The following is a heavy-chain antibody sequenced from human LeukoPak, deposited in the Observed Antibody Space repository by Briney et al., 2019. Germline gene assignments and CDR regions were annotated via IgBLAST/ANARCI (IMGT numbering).Heavy chain of an antibody. Sequence: PSQTLSLTCTVSGGSISSGDYYWSWIRQPPGKGLEWIGYIYYSGSTNYNPSLKSRITISIDTSKNQFSLKLSSVTAADTAVYYCARAMTGTYYYYYGMDVWGQGTTVTVSS. J-gene: IGHJ6*02. CDR3: ARAMTGTYYYYYGMDV. CDR1: GGSISSGDYY. D-gene: IGHD1-1*01. CDR2: IYYSGST. V-gene: IGHV4-61*08.